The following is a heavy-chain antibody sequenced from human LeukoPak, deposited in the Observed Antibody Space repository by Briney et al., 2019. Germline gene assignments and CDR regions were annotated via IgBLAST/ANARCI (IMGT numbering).Heavy chain of an antibody. Sequence: PSETLSLTCTVSGXSISSYYWSWIRQPPGKGPEWIGYIYYSGSTNYNPSLKSRVTISVDTSKNQFSLKLSSVTAADTAVYYCARFTGYSSGDNWFDPWGQGTLVTVSS. CDR1: GXSISSYY. J-gene: IGHJ5*02. CDR2: IYYSGST. CDR3: ARFTGYSSGDNWFDP. D-gene: IGHD6-19*01. V-gene: IGHV4-59*08.